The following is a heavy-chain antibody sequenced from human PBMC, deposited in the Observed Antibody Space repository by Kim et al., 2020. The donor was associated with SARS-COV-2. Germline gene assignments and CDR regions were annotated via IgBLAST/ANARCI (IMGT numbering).Heavy chain of an antibody. CDR3: ARDQVYDFWSGSYYYGMDV. D-gene: IGHD3-3*01. CDR1: GGSISSGGYY. CDR2: IYYSGST. Sequence: SETLSLTCTVSGGSISSGGYYSSWIRQHPGKGLEWIGYIYYSGSTYYNPSLKSRVTISVDTSKNQFSLKLSSVTAADTAVYYCARDQVYDFWSGSYYYGMDVWGQGTTVTVSS. V-gene: IGHV4-31*03. J-gene: IGHJ6*02.